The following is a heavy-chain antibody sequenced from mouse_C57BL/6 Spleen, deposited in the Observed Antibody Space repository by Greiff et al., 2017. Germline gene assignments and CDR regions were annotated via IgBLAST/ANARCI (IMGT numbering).Heavy chain of an antibody. V-gene: IGHV5-6*01. CDR3: ARRKDYYSNYAGYAMDY. Sequence: EVQLVESGGDLVKPGGSLKLSCAASGFTFSSYGMSLVRQTPDTRLEWFATISRGGSYTYYPPRVTGRFTISRDNAKNTLYLQMSSLKSEDTAMYYCARRKDYYSNYAGYAMDYWGQGTSVTVSS. J-gene: IGHJ4*01. CDR2: ISRGGSYT. D-gene: IGHD2-5*01. CDR1: GFTFSSYG.